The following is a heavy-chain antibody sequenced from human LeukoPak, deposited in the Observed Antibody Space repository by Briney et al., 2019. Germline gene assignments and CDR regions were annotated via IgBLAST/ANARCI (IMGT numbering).Heavy chain of an antibody. J-gene: IGHJ4*02. CDR2: IYHTGST. CDR1: SYSINSNYY. D-gene: IGHD5-24*01. V-gene: IGHV4-38-2*02. CDR3: ARGGRRDGYNYYY. Sequence: PSETLSLICSVSSYSINSNYYWGWIRQSPGKGLEWIGSIYHTGSTYYNPSLKSRVTISLDASNKQFSLRLSSVTAADTAVYYCARGGRRDGYNYYYWGQGTLVTVSS.